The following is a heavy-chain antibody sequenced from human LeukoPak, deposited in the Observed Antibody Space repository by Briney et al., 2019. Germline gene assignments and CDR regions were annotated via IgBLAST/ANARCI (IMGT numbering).Heavy chain of an antibody. CDR3: ANGGSSSHMEPYPFRYYYMDV. V-gene: IGHV3-23*01. D-gene: IGHD6-6*01. CDR2: ISGSGGST. Sequence: PGGSLRLSCAASGFTFSSYAMSWVRQAPGKGLEWVSAISGSGGSTYYADSVKGRFTISRDNSKNTLYLQMNSLRAEDTAVYYCANGGSSSHMEPYPFRYYYMDVWGKGTTVTVSS. CDR1: GFTFSSYA. J-gene: IGHJ6*03.